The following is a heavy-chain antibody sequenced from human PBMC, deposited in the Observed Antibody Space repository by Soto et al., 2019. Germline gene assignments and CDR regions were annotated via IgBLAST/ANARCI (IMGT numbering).Heavy chain of an antibody. J-gene: IGHJ3*02. CDR1: GFTFSSYA. V-gene: IGHV3-23*01. CDR3: ASSITMIVVVKEDDAFDI. D-gene: IGHD3-22*01. CDR2: ISGSGGST. Sequence: EVQLLESGEGLVQPGGSLRLSCAASGFTFSSYAMSWVRQAPGKGLEWVSAISGSGGSTYYADSVKGRFTISRDNSKNTLYLQMNSLRAEDTAVYYCASSITMIVVVKEDDAFDIWGQGTMVTVSS.